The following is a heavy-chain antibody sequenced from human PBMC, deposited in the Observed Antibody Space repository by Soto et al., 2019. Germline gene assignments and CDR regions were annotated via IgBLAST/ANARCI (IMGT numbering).Heavy chain of an antibody. CDR2: ISYDGSNK. V-gene: IGHV3-30*03. D-gene: IGHD1-26*01. CDR1: GFTFSSYG. J-gene: IGHJ3*02. CDR3: ARGNIVGAEFAFEI. Sequence: GGALRISCAASGFTFSSYGMHWVRQAPGKGLEWVAVISYDGSNKYYADSVKGRFTISRDNSKNTLYLQMNSLRAEDTAVYYCARGNIVGAEFAFEIWGQGTMVTVAS.